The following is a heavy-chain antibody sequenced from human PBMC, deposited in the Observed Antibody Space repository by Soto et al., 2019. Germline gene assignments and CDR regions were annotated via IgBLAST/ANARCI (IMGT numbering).Heavy chain of an antibody. CDR1: GFTFDDYA. CDR2: ISWNSGSI. CDR3: ATSGYPPTDYYGMDV. Sequence: PGGSLRLPCATSGFTFDDYAMHWVRQAPGKGLEWVSGISWNSGSIGYADSVKGRFTISRDNAKNSLYLQMSSLRAEDTAWYYCATSGYPPTDYYGMDVWGQGTTVTVSS. D-gene: IGHD3-3*01. V-gene: IGHV3-9*01. J-gene: IGHJ6*02.